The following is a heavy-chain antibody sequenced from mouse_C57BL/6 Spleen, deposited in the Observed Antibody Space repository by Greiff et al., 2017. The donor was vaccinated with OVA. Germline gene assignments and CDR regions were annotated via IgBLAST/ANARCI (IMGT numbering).Heavy chain of an antibody. CDR3: ARHEDYEDAMDY. Sequence: QVQLKQPGAELVKPGASVKLSCKASGYTFTEYTIHWVKQRSGQGLEWIGWFYPGSGSIKYNEKFKDKATLTADKSSSTVYMEHSRLTSEDSAVYLCARHEDYEDAMDYWGQGTSVTVSS. CDR1: GYTFTEYT. D-gene: IGHD2-12*01. J-gene: IGHJ4*01. V-gene: IGHV1-62-2*01. CDR2: FYPGSGSI.